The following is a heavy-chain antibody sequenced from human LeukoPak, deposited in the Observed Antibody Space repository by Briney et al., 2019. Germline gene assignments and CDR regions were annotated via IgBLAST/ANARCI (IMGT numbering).Heavy chain of an antibody. V-gene: IGHV4-38-2*02. CDR2: IYYTGST. J-gene: IGHJ4*02. D-gene: IGHD1-26*01. CDR3: ARDEEGASFDF. CDR1: GYSISSAYY. Sequence: SETLSLTCTVSGYSISSAYYWGWIRQPPGKGLEWIGNIYYTGSTFYNPSLKSRVTISVDTSKKQFSLKLSSVTAADTAVYYCARDEEGASFDFWGQGTLVTVSS.